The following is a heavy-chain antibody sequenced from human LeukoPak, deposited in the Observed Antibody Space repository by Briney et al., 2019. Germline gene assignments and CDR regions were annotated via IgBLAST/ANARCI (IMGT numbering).Heavy chain of an antibody. J-gene: IGHJ4*02. V-gene: IGHV3-30-3*01. CDR1: GFTFSSYA. CDR3: ATVRLYGSGNYYSDY. D-gene: IGHD3-10*01. Sequence: GGSLRLSCAASGFTFSSYAMHWVRQAPGKGLEWVAVISYDGSNKYYADSVKGRFTISRDNSKNTLYLQMNSLRAEDTAVYHCATVRLYGSGNYYSDYWGQGTLVTVSS. CDR2: ISYDGSNK.